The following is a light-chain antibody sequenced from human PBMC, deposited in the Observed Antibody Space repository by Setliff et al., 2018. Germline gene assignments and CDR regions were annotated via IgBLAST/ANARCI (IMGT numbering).Light chain of an antibody. V-gene: IGLV1-44*01. Sequence: QSAPAQPPSASGTPGQRVTISCSGSSSNIGSNTVNWYQQLPGTAPKLLIYRNNQRPSGVPDRFSGSKSGTSASLAISGLQSEDEADYYCAAWDDSLNGYVFGTGTKVTVL. J-gene: IGLJ1*01. CDR1: SSNIGSNT. CDR2: RNN. CDR3: AAWDDSLNGYV.